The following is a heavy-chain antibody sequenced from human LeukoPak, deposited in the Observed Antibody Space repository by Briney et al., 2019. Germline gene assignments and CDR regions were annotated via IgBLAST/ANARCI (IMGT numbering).Heavy chain of an antibody. V-gene: IGHV4-34*01. CDR2: INHSGST. Sequence: SETLSLTCAVYGGSFSGYYWSWIRQPPGKGLEWIGEINHSGSTSYNPSLKSRVTISVDTSKNQFSLKLSSVTAADTAVYYCARGSGFYTGNRGIDYWGQGTLVTVSS. CDR1: GGSFSGYY. D-gene: IGHD3-10*01. CDR3: ARGSGFYTGNRGIDY. J-gene: IGHJ4*02.